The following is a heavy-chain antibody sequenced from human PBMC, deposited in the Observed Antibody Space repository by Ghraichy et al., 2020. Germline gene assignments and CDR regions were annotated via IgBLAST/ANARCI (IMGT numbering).Heavy chain of an antibody. CDR2: IYYSGST. Sequence: SETLSLTCTVSGGSISSSSYYWGWIRQPPGKGLEWIGSIYYSGSTYYNPSLKSRVTISVDTSKNQFSLKLSSVTAADTAVYYCARGVEYYDSSGYYHDALDIWGQGTMVTVSS. D-gene: IGHD3-22*01. V-gene: IGHV4-39*07. CDR3: ARGVEYYDSSGYYHDALDI. CDR1: GGSISSSSYY. J-gene: IGHJ3*02.